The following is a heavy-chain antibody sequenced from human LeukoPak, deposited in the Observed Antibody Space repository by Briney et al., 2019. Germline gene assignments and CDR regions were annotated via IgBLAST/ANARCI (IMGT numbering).Heavy chain of an antibody. J-gene: IGHJ4*02. Sequence: PGGSLRLSCAASGFTFSSYAMSWVRQAPGKGLEWVSAISGSGGSTYYADSVKGRFTISRDNAKNSLYLQMNSLRAEDTAVYYCAREGYSSSWFGYWGQGTLVTVSS. CDR1: GFTFSSYA. CDR2: ISGSGGST. V-gene: IGHV3-23*01. CDR3: AREGYSSSWFGY. D-gene: IGHD6-13*01.